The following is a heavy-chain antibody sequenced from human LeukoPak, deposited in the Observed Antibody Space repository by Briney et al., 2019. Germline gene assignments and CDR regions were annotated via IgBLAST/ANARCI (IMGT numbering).Heavy chain of an antibody. Sequence: ASVKVSCKASGYTFTSYYMHWVRQAPGQGLEWMGIINPSGGSTSYAQKFQGRVTMTRDMPTSTAYMELSRLRSDDTAVYYCARGGVDIVATIGGYYYYYMDVWGKGTTVTVSS. J-gene: IGHJ6*03. CDR3: ARGGVDIVATIGGYYYYYMDV. D-gene: IGHD5-12*01. CDR2: INPSGGST. CDR1: GYTFTSYY. V-gene: IGHV1-46*01.